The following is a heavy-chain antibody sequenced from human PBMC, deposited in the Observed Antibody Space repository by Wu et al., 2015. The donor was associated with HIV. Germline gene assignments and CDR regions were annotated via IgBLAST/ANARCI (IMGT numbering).Heavy chain of an antibody. CDR3: ARVYDSSGYLADPDY. D-gene: IGHD3-22*01. J-gene: IGHJ4*02. CDR1: GYTFTSYG. CDR2: ISGYNGNT. Sequence: QVQLVQSGGEVKKPGASVKVSCKASGYTFTSYGISWVRQSPGQGLEWMGWISGYNGNTDYAQKFQGRVTVTTDTSTNTAYMELRRLRSDDTAVYYCARVYDSSGYLADPDYWGRGNAGHRLL. V-gene: IGHV1-18*01.